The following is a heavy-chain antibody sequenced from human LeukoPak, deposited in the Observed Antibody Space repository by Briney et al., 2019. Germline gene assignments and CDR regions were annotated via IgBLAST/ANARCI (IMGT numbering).Heavy chain of an antibody. V-gene: IGHV1-69*05. J-gene: IGHJ4*02. CDR1: GGTFSSYA. CDR3: AEKLGYCSSTSCYYDFDY. CDR2: IIPIFGTA. D-gene: IGHD2-2*01. Sequence: ASVKVSCKASGGTFSSYAISWVRQAPGQGLEWMGGIIPIFGTANYAQKFQGRVTITTDESTSTAYMELSSLRSEDTAVYYCAEKLGYCSSTSCYYDFDYWGQGTLVTVSS.